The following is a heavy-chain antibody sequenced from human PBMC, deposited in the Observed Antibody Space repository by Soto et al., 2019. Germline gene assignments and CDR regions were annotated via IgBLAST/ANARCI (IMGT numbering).Heavy chain of an antibody. Sequence: SETLSLTCTVSGDSIRLVDYYWTWIRQPPWKGLEWIGFLYKSGTAKYNTSLSSRVSISIDTSMSQFSLRLHYVTASDTAVYYCVRALGSRFMEWPRFDPGGQGTLVTVSS. V-gene: IGHV4-30-4*01. D-gene: IGHD3-3*01. CDR3: VRALGSRFMEWPRFDP. J-gene: IGHJ5*02. CDR1: GDSIRLVDYY. CDR2: LYKSGTA.